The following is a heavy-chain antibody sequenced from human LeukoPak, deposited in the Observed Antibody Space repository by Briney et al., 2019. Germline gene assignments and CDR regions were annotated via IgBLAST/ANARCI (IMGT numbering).Heavy chain of an antibody. CDR2: ISRSGNT. V-gene: IGHV4-4*02. D-gene: IGHD2-2*01. CDR3: ARDPHCTSTSCNFDY. Sequence: PSETLSLTCAVSGGSISSSNWWSWVRPSPGKGLEWLGEISRSGNTIHNPSLKSRLTISVDKSKNQFSLKLGSVTAADTAVYYYARDPHCTSTSCNFDYWGQGTLVTVSS. J-gene: IGHJ4*02. CDR1: GGSISSSNW.